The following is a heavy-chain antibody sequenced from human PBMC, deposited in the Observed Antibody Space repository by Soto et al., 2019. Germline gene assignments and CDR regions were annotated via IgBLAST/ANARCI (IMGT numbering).Heavy chain of an antibody. CDR1: GGSVSGGIYY. Sequence: PSETLSLTCTVSGGSVSGGIYYWIGVRQPPGKGLEWIGYIYYSGITNYNPSLKSRVTISVDTSKNQFSLKLSSVTAADTAVYYCAKESHGSFYVTVDSWGQGALVTVSS. CDR2: IYYSGIT. J-gene: IGHJ4*02. CDR3: AKESHGSFYVTVDS. V-gene: IGHV4-61*01. D-gene: IGHD3-16*02.